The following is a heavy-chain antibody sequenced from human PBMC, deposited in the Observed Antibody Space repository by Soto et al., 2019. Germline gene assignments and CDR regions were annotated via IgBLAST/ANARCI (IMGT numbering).Heavy chain of an antibody. V-gene: IGHV4-59*01. J-gene: IGHJ6*03. CDR3: ASGDATPRPFGLDNYSYMDV. CDR2: IYGSGGT. D-gene: IGHD6-6*01. Sequence: QVQLQWSGPGLVKPSETLSLSCTVSGGSIRNYYWTWIRQPPGKGLEWIGYIYGSGGTDYNPSLNSRVTISLDTSRRQFSLKLTSVTAADTAVYYCASGDATPRPFGLDNYSYMDVWGTGTTVIVSS. CDR1: GGSIRNYY.